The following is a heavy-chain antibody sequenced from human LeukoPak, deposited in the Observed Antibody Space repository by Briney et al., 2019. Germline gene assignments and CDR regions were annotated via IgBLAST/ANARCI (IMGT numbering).Heavy chain of an antibody. Sequence: GGSLRLSCAASGFTFSSYGMHWVRQAPGKGLEWVAVISYDGSNKYYADSVKGRFTISRDNSKNTLYLQMNSLRAEDTAVYYCQGSSHEPYSFDYWGQGTLVTVSS. V-gene: IGHV3-30*03. D-gene: IGHD6-13*01. CDR3: QGSSHEPYSFDY. J-gene: IGHJ4*02. CDR1: GFTFSSYG. CDR2: ISYDGSNK.